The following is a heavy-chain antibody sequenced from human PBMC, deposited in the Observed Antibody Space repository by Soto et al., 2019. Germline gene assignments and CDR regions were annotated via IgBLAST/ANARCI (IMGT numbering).Heavy chain of an antibody. Sequence: GGSLRLSCAASGFTFSTYWMHWARQAPGKGLVWVSRINIDGSSTRYADSVKGRFTISRDNAKNTLYLQMNSVRAEDTAVYFCARDTRNALDYWGQGNLVTVSS. V-gene: IGHV3-74*01. D-gene: IGHD3-16*01. CDR2: INIDGSST. CDR3: ARDTRNALDY. J-gene: IGHJ4*02. CDR1: GFTFSTYW.